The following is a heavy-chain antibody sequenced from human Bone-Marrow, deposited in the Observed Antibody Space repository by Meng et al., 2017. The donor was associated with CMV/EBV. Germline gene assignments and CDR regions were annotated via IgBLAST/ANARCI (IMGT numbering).Heavy chain of an antibody. CDR2: INHSGST. CDR1: GGSFSGYY. Sequence: SETLSLTCAVYGGSFSGYYWSWIRQPPGKGLEWIGEINHSGSTNYNPSLKSRVTISIDTSKKQFSLNLRSVTAADTAVYFCARARMLAPFDIWGQGTEVTVSS. CDR3: ARARMLAPFDI. J-gene: IGHJ3*02. D-gene: IGHD2/OR15-2a*01. V-gene: IGHV4-34*01.